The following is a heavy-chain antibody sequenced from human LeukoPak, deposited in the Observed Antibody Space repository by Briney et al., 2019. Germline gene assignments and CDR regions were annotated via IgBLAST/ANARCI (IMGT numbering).Heavy chain of an antibody. Sequence: PGGSLRLSCAASGFAFNTYAMHWVRQAPGQGLEWVALIWHDGSHKFYSNSVRGQSTISRDNSKNTVSLQMNNLRPEDTAVYYCAREIFGSGCYPDFWGQGTLVTVSS. CDR1: GFAFNTYA. V-gene: IGHV3-33*01. CDR2: IWHDGSHK. CDR3: AREIFGSGCYPDF. J-gene: IGHJ4*02. D-gene: IGHD3-10*01.